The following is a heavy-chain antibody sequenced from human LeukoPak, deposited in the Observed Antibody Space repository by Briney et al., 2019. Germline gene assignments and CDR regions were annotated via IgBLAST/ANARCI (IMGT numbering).Heavy chain of an antibody. V-gene: IGHV3-9*01. CDR2: ISWNSGSI. CDR3: AKGTNYGSGSYDWFDP. J-gene: IGHJ5*02. D-gene: IGHD3-10*01. CDR1: GFTFYDYA. Sequence: GGSLRLSCAAPGFTFYDYAMHWVRQAPGKGLEWVSGISWNSGSIGYADSVKGRFTISRDNAKNSLYLQMNSLRAEDTALYYCAKGTNYGSGSYDWFDPWGQGTLVTVSS.